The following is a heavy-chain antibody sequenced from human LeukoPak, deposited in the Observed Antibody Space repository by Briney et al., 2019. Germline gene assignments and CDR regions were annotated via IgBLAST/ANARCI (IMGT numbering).Heavy chain of an antibody. D-gene: IGHD3-10*02. J-gene: IGHJ4*02. CDR1: GYSFTSYW. CDR3: ARPVVRGVESYYFDY. V-gene: IGHV5-51*01. CDR2: IYPGDSDT. Sequence: GESLQISCKGSGYSFTSYWIGWVRQMPGKGLEWMGIIYPGDSDTRYSPSFQGQVTISADKSISTAYLQWSSLKASDTAVYYCARPVVRGVESYYFDYWGQGTLVTVSS.